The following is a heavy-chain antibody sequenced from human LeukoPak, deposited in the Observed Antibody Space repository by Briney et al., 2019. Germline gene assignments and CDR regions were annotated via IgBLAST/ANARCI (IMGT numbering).Heavy chain of an antibody. J-gene: IGHJ3*02. CDR2: INPSGGST. D-gene: IGHD3-22*01. CDR1: GYTFTSYY. Sequence: ASVKVSCKASGYTFTSYYMHWVRQAPGQGLEWMGIINPSGGSTSYAQKFQGRVTMTRDTSTSTVYMELSSLRSEDTAVYYCAKDLITMIVVVITAFDIWGQGTMVTVSS. V-gene: IGHV1-46*01. CDR3: AKDLITMIVVVITAFDI.